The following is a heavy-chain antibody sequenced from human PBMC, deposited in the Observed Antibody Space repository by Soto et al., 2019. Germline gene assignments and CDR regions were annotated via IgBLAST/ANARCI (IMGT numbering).Heavy chain of an antibody. D-gene: IGHD2-15*01. CDR3: VRDSRTGCSSINCYMH. V-gene: IGHV4-4*02. CDR2: IWHTGRP. J-gene: IGHJ4*02. Sequence: QLQLRESGPGLVQPSGTLSLTCDVSGDSLTNNYWWSWVRQAPGKGLEWIGEIWHTGRPNYNPSLKSQVDISIDKSKNQFSLKLSSVTAADTAVYYCVRDSRTGCSSINCYMHWGQGTLVTVSS. CDR1: GDSLTNNYW.